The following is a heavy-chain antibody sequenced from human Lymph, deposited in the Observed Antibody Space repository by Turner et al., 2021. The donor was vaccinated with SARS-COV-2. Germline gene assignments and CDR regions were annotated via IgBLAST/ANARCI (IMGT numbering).Heavy chain of an antibody. CDR2: IRCSGGST. J-gene: IGHJ4*02. CDR1: GFTFSSYA. Sequence: EVQLLESGGGLVQPGGSLRLSCAASGFTFSSYAMSWVRQAPGKGVEWVSAIRCSGGSTYDADSGKGRFTIYRQNSKNTLYLQMNSLRAEDTAVYYCAKGGGWGYQLGVYFDYWGQGTLVTVSS. D-gene: IGHD2-2*01. CDR3: AKGGGWGYQLGVYFDY. V-gene: IGHV3-23*01.